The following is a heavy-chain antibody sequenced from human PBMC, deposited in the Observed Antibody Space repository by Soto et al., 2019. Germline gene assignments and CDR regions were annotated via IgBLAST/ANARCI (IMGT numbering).Heavy chain of an antibody. CDR3: ARENTNLEY. CDR1: GYSFTDYW. V-gene: IGHV5-51*01. Sequence: ESLKISCKSSGYSFTDYWIGWVRQMPGKGLESMGIIYPRDSDTRYSPSFQGQVTISADKSISHAYLQWTTVKAADTAVYYCARENTNLEYWGQGTMVTVSS. J-gene: IGHJ4*02. CDR2: IYPRDSDT.